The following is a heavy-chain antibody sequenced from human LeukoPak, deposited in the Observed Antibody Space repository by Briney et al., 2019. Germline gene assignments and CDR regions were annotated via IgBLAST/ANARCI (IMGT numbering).Heavy chain of an antibody. D-gene: IGHD4-23*01. J-gene: IGHJ4*02. CDR1: GFTVSGNY. CDR2: IYSGGTT. V-gene: IGHV3-53*01. Sequence: GGSLRLSCAVSGFTVSGNYMSWVRHAPGKGLEWVSLIYSGGTTYYADSVKGRFTISRDNSKNTLYLQMNSLRAEDTAVYYCARRAGGYSHPYDYWGQGILVTVSS. CDR3: ARRAGGYSHPYDY.